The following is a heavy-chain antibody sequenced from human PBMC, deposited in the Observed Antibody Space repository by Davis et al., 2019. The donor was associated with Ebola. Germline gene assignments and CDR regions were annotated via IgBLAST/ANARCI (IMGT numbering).Heavy chain of an antibody. V-gene: IGHV3-23*01. CDR2: ISNNGVNI. J-gene: IGHJ5*02. D-gene: IGHD6-25*01. CDR1: GFNFNNYA. Sequence: GGSLRLSCAAPGFNFNNYAMYWVRQAPEKGLEWVSVISNNGVNIYYADSVKGRFTVSRDNSKNTLYLQMSSLRGDDTAVYYCAKDPNSDYPYNWLDPWGQGTLVSVSS. CDR3: AKDPNSDYPYNWLDP.